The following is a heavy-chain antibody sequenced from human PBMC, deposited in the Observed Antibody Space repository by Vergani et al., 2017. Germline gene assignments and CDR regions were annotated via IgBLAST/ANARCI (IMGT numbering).Heavy chain of an antibody. V-gene: IGHV4-34*01. D-gene: IGHD6-6*01. CDR3: ARGSIAARPLDY. Sequence: QVQLQQWGAGLLKPSETLSLTCAVYGVSFSGYYWSWIRQPPGKGLEWIGEINHSGSTNYNPSLKSRVTISVDTSKNQFSLKLSSVTAADTSVYYCARGSIAARPLDYWGQGTLVTVSS. CDR1: GVSFSGYY. J-gene: IGHJ4*02. CDR2: INHSGST.